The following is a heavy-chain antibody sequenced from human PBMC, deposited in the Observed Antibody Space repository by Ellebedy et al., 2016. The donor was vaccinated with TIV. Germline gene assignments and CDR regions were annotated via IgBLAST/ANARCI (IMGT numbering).Heavy chain of an antibody. CDR2: SYYSGIP. D-gene: IGHD3-10*01. J-gene: IGHJ3*02. CDR3: RGSGTFDI. CDR1: GDSIISNIYY. Sequence: MPSETLSLTCTVSGDSIISNIYYWGWVRQPPGKGLEWIGTSYYSGIPYYNPSLASRATISVDTSKTQFSLKLTSVTAADTAVYYCRGSGTFDIWGQGTLVTVSS. V-gene: IGHV4-39*07.